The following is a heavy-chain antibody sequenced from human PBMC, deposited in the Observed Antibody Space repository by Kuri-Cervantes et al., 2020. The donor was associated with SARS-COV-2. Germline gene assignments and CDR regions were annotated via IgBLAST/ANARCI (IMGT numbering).Heavy chain of an antibody. CDR1: GGSISSYY. D-gene: IGHD3-22*01. CDR2: IYYSGST. J-gene: IGHJ6*03. Sequence: SETLSLTCTVSGGSISSYYWSWIRQPPGQGLEWLGYIYYSGSTKYNPSLESRVTISLDTSGNQFSLKLSSVTAADSTVYYCARSGYYSRGVTYYYMDVWDKGTTVTVSS. CDR3: ARSGYYSRGVTYYYMDV. V-gene: IGHV4-59*12.